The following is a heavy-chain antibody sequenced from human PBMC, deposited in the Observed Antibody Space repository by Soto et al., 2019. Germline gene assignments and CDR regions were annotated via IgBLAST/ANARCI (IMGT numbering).Heavy chain of an antibody. CDR3: ARHPIVVVPAAIWAAFDI. CDR1: GYSFTSYW. Sequence: GESLKISCKGSGYSFTSYWIGWVRQMPGKGLEWMGIIYPGDSDTRYSPSFQGQVTISADKSISTAYLQWSSLKASDTAMYYCARHPIVVVPAAIWAAFDIWGQGTRVTVS. J-gene: IGHJ3*02. V-gene: IGHV5-51*01. D-gene: IGHD2-2*02. CDR2: IYPGDSDT.